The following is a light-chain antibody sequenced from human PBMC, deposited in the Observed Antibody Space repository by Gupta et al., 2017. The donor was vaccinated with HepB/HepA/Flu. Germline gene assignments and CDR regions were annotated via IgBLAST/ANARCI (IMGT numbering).Light chain of an antibody. V-gene: IGKV1-5*03. Sequence: DIQMTQSPSTLSASVGDRVTITCRASQSISSWLAWYQQKPGKAPKLLIYKASSLESGVPSRFSGSGSGTEFTLTITSLQADDIATYYCQQDNSYSLTFGQGTKVEIK. J-gene: IGKJ1*01. CDR3: QQDNSYSLT. CDR1: QSISSW. CDR2: KAS.